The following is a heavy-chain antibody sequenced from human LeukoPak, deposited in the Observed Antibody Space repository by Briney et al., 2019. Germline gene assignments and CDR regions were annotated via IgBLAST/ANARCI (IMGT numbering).Heavy chain of an antibody. Sequence: GGTLRLSCAASGFTFSSFGMSWVRQAPGKGLEWVSAISSTGGTAYYADSVKGRFTISRDNSKNTLYLQMNSLRAEDKAIYYCAKNGDRGAYCSGGSCYPYYYYNMDVWGKGTTVTISS. D-gene: IGHD2-15*01. V-gene: IGHV3-23*01. CDR2: ISSTGGTA. CDR1: GFTFSSFG. CDR3: AKNGDRGAYCSGGSCYPYYYYNMDV. J-gene: IGHJ6*03.